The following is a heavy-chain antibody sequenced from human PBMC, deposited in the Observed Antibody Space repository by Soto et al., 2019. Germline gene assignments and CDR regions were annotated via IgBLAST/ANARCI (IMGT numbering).Heavy chain of an antibody. Sequence: QVQLQESGPGLVKPSETLSLTCTVSGGSISSYYWSWIRQPPGKGLEWIGYIYYSGRTNYNPSLKRRVTISVDTSKNPLALKLSSVTAADTAVYYCARESTVTDAFDIWGQGTMVTVS. D-gene: IGHD4-17*01. J-gene: IGHJ3*02. CDR1: GGSISSYY. CDR2: IYYSGRT. CDR3: ARESTVTDAFDI. V-gene: IGHV4-59*01.